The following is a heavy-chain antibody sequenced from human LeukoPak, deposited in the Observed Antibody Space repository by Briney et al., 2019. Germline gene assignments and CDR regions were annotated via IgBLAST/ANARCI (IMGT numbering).Heavy chain of an antibody. CDR1: GGSITSSSYY. CDR2: VYYSGNT. J-gene: IGHJ4*02. CDR3: AREIRRQPGPVGY. V-gene: IGHV4-39*07. Sequence: PSETLSLTCTVSGGSITSSSYYWGWIRQPPGKGLEWIGSVYYSGNTYYNPSLKSRVTISVDTSKNQFSLKLSSVTAADTAVYYCAREIRRQPGPVGYWGQGTLVTVSS. D-gene: IGHD1-26*01.